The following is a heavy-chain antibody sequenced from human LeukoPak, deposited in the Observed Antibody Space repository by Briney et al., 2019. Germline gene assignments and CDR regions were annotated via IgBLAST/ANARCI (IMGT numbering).Heavy chain of an antibody. Sequence: SSETLSLTCTVSGGSISSYYWSWIRQPAGKGLEWIGRIYTSGSTNYNPSLKSRVTMSVDTSKNQFSLKLSSVTAADTAVYYCARQTPTGEYSLYRARFDYWGQGTLVTVSS. V-gene: IGHV4-4*07. D-gene: IGHD5/OR15-5a*01. CDR1: GGSISSYY. CDR2: IYTSGST. CDR3: ARQTPTGEYSLYRARFDY. J-gene: IGHJ4*02.